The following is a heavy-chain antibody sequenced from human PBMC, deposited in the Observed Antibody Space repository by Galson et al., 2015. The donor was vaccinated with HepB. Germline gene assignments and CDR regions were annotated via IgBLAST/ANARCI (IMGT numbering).Heavy chain of an antibody. D-gene: IGHD3-3*01. J-gene: IGHJ6*02. CDR3: ARNGDTIFGVVIYYYYGMDV. CDR2: IWYDGSNK. CDR1: GFTFSSYG. V-gene: IGHV3-33*01. Sequence: SLRLSCAASGFTFSSYGMHWVRQAPGKGLEWVAVIWYDGSNKYYADSVKGRFTISRDNSRNTLYLQMNSLRAEDTAVYYCARNGDTIFGVVIYYYYGMDVWGQGTTVTVSS.